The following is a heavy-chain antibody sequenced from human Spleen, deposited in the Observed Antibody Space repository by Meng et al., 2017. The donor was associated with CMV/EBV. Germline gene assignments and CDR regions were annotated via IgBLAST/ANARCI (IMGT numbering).Heavy chain of an antibody. CDR2: INPSSGST. V-gene: IGHV1-2*02. CDR1: GYTFTDYS. D-gene: IGHD3-16*01. CDR3: ARGGANYYYYDIDV. Sequence: ASVKVSCKASGYTFTDYSMHWVRQAPGQGLEWMGIINPSSGSTSYTQKFQGRVTMTRDTSISTAYMELSRLQSDDTAIYYCARGGANYYYYDIDVWGQGTTVTVSS. J-gene: IGHJ6*02.